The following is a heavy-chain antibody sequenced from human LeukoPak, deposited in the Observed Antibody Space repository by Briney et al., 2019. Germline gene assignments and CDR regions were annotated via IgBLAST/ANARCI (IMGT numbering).Heavy chain of an antibody. V-gene: IGHV1-18*01. J-gene: IGHJ4*02. Sequence: ASVKVSCKASGYTFTSCGISWVRQAPGQGLEWMGWISGYNGNTNYAQKLQGRVTMTTDTSTSTAYMDLRSLRSDGTAVYYCARGGYCSTTSCYFRTATFDYWGRGTLATVSS. CDR3: ARGGYCSTTSCYFRTATFDY. D-gene: IGHD2-2*03. CDR2: ISGYNGNT. CDR1: GYTFTSCG.